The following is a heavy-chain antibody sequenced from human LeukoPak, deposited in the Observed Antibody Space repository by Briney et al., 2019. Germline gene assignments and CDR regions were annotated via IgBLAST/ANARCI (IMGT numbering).Heavy chain of an antibody. V-gene: IGHV3-23*01. Sequence: GGSLRLSCAASGFTFSSYAMSWVRQAPGKGLEWVSAISGSGGSTYYADSVKGRFTISRDNSKNTLYLQMNSLRAEDTAVYYCAKDATYGSGSYYIYYYYGMDVWGQGTTVTVSS. J-gene: IGHJ6*02. CDR1: GFTFSSYA. CDR3: AKDATYGSGSYYIYYYYGMDV. D-gene: IGHD3-10*01. CDR2: ISGSGGST.